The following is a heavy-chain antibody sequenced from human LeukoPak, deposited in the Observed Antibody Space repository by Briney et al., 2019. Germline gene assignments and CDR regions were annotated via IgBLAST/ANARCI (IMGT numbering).Heavy chain of an antibody. V-gene: IGHV1-2*02. CDR2: INPNSGGT. CDR3: ARVRIGQQLDKYYYYAMDV. D-gene: IGHD6-13*01. Sequence: KPGASVKVSCKTSGYTFTSYGISWVRQAPGQGLEWMGWINPNSGGTNYAQKFQGRVTMTTDTPISTAYMEVSRLRSDDTAVYYCARVRIGQQLDKYYYYAMDVWGQGTTVTISS. CDR1: GYTFTSYG. J-gene: IGHJ6*02.